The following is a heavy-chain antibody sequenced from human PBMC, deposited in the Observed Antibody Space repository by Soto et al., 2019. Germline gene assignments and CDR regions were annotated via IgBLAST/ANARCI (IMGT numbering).Heavy chain of an antibody. D-gene: IGHD5-12*01. CDR1: GYTFTSYG. CDR2: ISAYNGNT. Sequence: QVQLVQSGAEVKKPGASVKVSCKASGYTFTSYGISWVRQAPGQGLEWMGWISAYNGNTNYAQKLQGRVTMTTDTSTSTAYMELRSLRSDDTAVYYCARGAVDIVATYLYYYYYGMDVWGQGTTVTVSS. V-gene: IGHV1-18*04. J-gene: IGHJ6*02. CDR3: ARGAVDIVATYLYYYYYGMDV.